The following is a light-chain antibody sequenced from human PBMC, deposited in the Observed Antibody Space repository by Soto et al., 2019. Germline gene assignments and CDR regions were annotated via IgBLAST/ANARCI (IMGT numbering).Light chain of an antibody. CDR1: QSISSW. Sequence: TQSPSTLSASVGDRVTITCRASQSISSWLAWYLQKPGQSPQLLIYLGSNRASGVPDRFSGSGSGTDFTLKISRVEAEDVGVYYCMQALQTPPGFGQGTRLEIK. J-gene: IGKJ5*01. CDR3: MQALQTPPG. CDR2: LGS. V-gene: IGKV2-28*01.